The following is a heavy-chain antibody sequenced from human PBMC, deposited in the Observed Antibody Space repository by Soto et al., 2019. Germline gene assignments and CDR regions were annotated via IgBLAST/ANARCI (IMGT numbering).Heavy chain of an antibody. CDR1: GFTFSSYW. D-gene: IGHD3-3*01. CDR3: ARVSPYDFWSGYYSYGYDAFDI. Sequence: GRSLRLSCAASGFTFSSYWMHWVRQAPGKGLVWVSRINSDGSSTSYADSVKGRFTISRDNAKNTLYLQMNSLRAEDTAVYYCARVSPYDFWSGYYSYGYDAFDIWGQGTMVTVSS. V-gene: IGHV3-74*01. CDR2: INSDGSST. J-gene: IGHJ3*02.